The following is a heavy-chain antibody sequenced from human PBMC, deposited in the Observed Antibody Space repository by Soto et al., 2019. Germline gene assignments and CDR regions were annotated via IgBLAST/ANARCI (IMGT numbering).Heavy chain of an antibody. CDR2: ISSDGSYQ. D-gene: IGHD3-10*01. CDR3: AVYYCAKDFLKVFGSEGAMDV. J-gene: IGHJ6*02. CDR1: GFTFSMYA. Sequence: GGSLRLSCVASGFTFSMYAMHWVRQAPGTGLEWVAVISSDGSYQYYADSVKGRFTISRNNSKNTLYLEMKSLRGEATGAQDKAVYYCAKDFLKVFGSEGAMDVWGQGTTVTVSS. V-gene: IGHV3-30*18.